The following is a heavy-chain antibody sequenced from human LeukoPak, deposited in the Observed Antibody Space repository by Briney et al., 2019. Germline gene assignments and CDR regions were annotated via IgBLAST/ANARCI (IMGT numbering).Heavy chain of an antibody. CDR2: ISSSGSTI. Sequence: GGSLRLSCAASGFTFSSYGMHWVRQAPGKGLEWVSYISSSGSTIYYADSVKGRFTISRDNAKNSLYLQMNSLRAEDTAVYYCARGASSGLRYFDWLLSDYYYYMDVWGKGTTVTISS. D-gene: IGHD3-9*01. V-gene: IGHV3-48*04. J-gene: IGHJ6*03. CDR1: GFTFSSYG. CDR3: ARGASSGLRYFDWLLSDYYYYMDV.